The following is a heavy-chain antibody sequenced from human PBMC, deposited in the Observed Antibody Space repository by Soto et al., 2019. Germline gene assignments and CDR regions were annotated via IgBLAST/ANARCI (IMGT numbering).Heavy chain of an antibody. V-gene: IGHV4-34*01. Sequence: PSETLSLTCAVYGGSFSGYYWSWIRQPPGKGLEWIGEINHSGSTNYNPSLKSRVTISVDTSKNQFSLKMNSVTAADMGVYYCARGIYEGSSGYYLDVWGQGNLVTVSS. CDR1: GGSFSGYY. CDR3: ARGIYEGSSGYYLDV. J-gene: IGHJ4*02. CDR2: INHSGST. D-gene: IGHD3-22*01.